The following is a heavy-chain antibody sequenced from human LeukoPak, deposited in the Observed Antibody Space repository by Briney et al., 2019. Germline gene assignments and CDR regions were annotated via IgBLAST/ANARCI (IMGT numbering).Heavy chain of an antibody. CDR3: AKTYSGYDSDDY. Sequence: GRSLRLSCAASGFTFSSYGMHWVRQAPGKGLEWVAVISYDGSNKYYADSVKGRFTISRDNSKNTLYLQMNSLRAEDTAVYYCAKTYSGYDSDDYWGQGTLDTVSS. CDR1: GFTFSSYG. V-gene: IGHV3-30*18. J-gene: IGHJ4*02. CDR2: ISYDGSNK. D-gene: IGHD5-12*01.